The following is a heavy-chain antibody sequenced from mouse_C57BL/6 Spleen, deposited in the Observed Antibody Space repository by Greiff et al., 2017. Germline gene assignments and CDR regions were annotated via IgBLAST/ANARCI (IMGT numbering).Heavy chain of an antibody. D-gene: IGHD3-3*01. CDR2: IYPGSGNT. V-gene: IGHV1-66*01. CDR1: GYSFTSYY. Sequence: QVHVKQSGPELVKPGASVKISCKASGYSFTSYYIHWVKQRPGQGLEWIGWIYPGSGNTKYNEKFKGKATLTADTSSSTAYMQLSSLTSEDSAVYYCARGRDDFDYWGQGTTLTVSS. CDR3: ARGRDDFDY. J-gene: IGHJ2*01.